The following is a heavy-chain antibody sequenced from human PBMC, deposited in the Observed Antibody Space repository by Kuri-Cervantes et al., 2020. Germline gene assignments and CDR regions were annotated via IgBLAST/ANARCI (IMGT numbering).Heavy chain of an antibody. D-gene: IGHD3-22*01. J-gene: IGHJ4*02. CDR2: MNPNSGNT. CDR1: GYTFTSYD. V-gene: IGHV1-8*02. CDR3: ARAPPGGYYDNSGYYHFDY. Sequence: ASVKVSCKASGYTFTSYDINWVRQATGQGLEWMGWMNPNSGNTGYAQKFQGRVTMTRSTSISTVYMELSSLRSEDTAVYYCARAPPGGYYDNSGYYHFDYWGQGTLVTVSS.